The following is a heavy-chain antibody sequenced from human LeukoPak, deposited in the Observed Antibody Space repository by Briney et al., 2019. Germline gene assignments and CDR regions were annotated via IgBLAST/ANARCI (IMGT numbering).Heavy chain of an antibody. V-gene: IGHV3-9*01. D-gene: IGHD2-2*01. J-gene: IGHJ3*02. CDR3: AKVDCSSTSCYGWGAFDI. Sequence: GRSLRLSCAASGFTFDDYAMHWVRQAPGKGLEWVSGISWNSGSIGYADSVKGRFTISRDNAKNSLYLQMSSLRAEDTALYYCAKVDCSSTSCYGWGAFDIWGQGTMVTVSS. CDR2: ISWNSGSI. CDR1: GFTFDDYA.